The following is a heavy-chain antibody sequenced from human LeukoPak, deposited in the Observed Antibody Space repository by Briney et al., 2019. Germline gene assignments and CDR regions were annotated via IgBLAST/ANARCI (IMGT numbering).Heavy chain of an antibody. Sequence: ASVKASCEASGYTFTSYGISWVRQAPGQGLEWMGRIIPIFGTANYAQKFQGRVTITTDESTSTAYMELSSLRSEDTAVYYCASYDSFGAFDIWGQGTMVTVSS. CDR3: ASYDSFGAFDI. V-gene: IGHV1-69*05. J-gene: IGHJ3*02. D-gene: IGHD3-22*01. CDR1: GYTFTSYG. CDR2: IIPIFGTA.